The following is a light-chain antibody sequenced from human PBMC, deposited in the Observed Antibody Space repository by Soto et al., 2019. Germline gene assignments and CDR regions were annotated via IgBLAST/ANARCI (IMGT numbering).Light chain of an antibody. J-gene: IGKJ1*01. CDR2: AVS. CDR1: QSVSSN. V-gene: IGKV3-15*01. Sequence: PGEISTLSCRASQSVSSNVAWYQQKPGQAPRLLIYAVSTRTTGIPARFSGSGSGTEFTLTINSLQSEDFAVYYCQQYNNWTPRWTFGQGNQVEIX. CDR3: QQYNNWTPRWT.